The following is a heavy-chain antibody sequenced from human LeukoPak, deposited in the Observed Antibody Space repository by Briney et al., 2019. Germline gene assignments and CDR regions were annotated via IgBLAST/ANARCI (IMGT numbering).Heavy chain of an antibody. CDR1: GGSFSGYY. Sequence: SEPLSLTCAVYGGSFSGYYWSWIRQPPGKRLEWSGEINHSGSTNYNPSIKSRVTISVHTSKNQFSLNLTSVTAAYTAVYYCARLYIGGYSRSTNYNWFDTWGQGTLVTVSS. D-gene: IGHD6-13*01. CDR3: ARLYIGGYSRSTNYNWFDT. J-gene: IGHJ5*02. CDR2: INHSGST. V-gene: IGHV4-34*01.